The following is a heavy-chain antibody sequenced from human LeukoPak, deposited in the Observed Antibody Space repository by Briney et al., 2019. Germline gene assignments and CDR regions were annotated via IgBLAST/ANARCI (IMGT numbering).Heavy chain of an antibody. J-gene: IGHJ6*02. CDR3: VKDMNPGGADV. V-gene: IGHV3-9*02. CDR1: GFNSEDHA. CDR2: IYWSSSGT. D-gene: IGHD3-10*01. Sequence: GGSLRLSCVVSGFNSEDHAMHWVWQAPGKGLEWVSGIYWSSSGTGYADSVKGRFTVSRDSAKNSLYLQMNSLRPEDTALYYCVKDMNPGGADVWGQGTTVTVSS.